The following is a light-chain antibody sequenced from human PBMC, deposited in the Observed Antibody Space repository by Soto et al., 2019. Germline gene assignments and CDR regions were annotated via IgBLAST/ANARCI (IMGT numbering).Light chain of an antibody. V-gene: IGKV3-20*01. CDR3: QQYGSSPWT. CDR2: LAS. Sequence: EIVLTQSPGTLSLSPGERATLSCRASQSITNNYLAWYQQKPGQAPRLLIYLASNRAAGIPDRFSGSGSGADFTLTINRLEPEDFAGYHCQQYGSSPWTFGQGNKVDIK. J-gene: IGKJ1*01. CDR1: QSITNNY.